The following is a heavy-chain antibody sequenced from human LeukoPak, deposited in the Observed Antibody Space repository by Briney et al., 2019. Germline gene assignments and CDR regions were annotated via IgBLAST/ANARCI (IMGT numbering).Heavy chain of an antibody. J-gene: IGHJ4*02. CDR3: AKDKQWLNYFDY. CDR2: ISGSGGST. V-gene: IGHV3-23*01. CDR1: GFTFSSYA. Sequence: GGSLRLSRAASGFTFSSYAMSWVRQAPGKGLEWVSAISGSGGSTYYADSVKGRFTISRDNSKNTLYLQMNSLRAEDTAVYYCAKDKQWLNYFDYWGQGTLVTVSS. D-gene: IGHD6-19*01.